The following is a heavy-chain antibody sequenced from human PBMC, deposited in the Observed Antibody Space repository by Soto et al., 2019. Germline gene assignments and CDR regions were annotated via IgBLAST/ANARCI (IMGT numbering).Heavy chain of an antibody. Sequence: GGSLRLSCAGSGFTFGDSYRSWIRQAPGKGLEWLSYISPGSRYPAYADSVKGRFTISRGNAKRSLYLQMMSLTAEDTAIYYCVRGGGGGLFDPWGQGTLVTVSS. CDR3: VRGGGGGLFDP. CDR1: GFTFGDSY. V-gene: IGHV3-11*06. J-gene: IGHJ5*02. D-gene: IGHD2-15*01. CDR2: ISPGSRYP.